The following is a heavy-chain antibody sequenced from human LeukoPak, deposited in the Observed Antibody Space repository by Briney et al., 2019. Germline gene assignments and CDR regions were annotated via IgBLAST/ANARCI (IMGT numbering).Heavy chain of an antibody. CDR3: ARGGSTSDYYYYYYMDV. Sequence: ASVKVSCKASGYTFTSYDINWVRQATGQGLEWMGWMNPNSGNTGYAQKFQGSVTITRNTSISTAYMELSSLRSEDTAVYYCARGGSTSDYYYYYYMDVWGKGTTVTVSS. V-gene: IGHV1-8*03. CDR2: MNPNSGNT. D-gene: IGHD2-2*01. J-gene: IGHJ6*03. CDR1: GYTFTSYD.